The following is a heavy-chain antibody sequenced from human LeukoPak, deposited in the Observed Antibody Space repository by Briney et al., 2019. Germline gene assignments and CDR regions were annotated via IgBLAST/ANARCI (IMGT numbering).Heavy chain of an antibody. D-gene: IGHD6-13*01. CDR1: GGSISSSSYY. J-gene: IGHJ1*01. V-gene: IGHV4-39*07. CDR2: INHSGST. CDR3: ARGLASGLFQY. Sequence: PSETLSLTCTVSGGSISSSSYYWGWIRQPPGKGLEWIGEINHSGSTNCNPSLKSRVTISVDTSKNQFSLNLSSVTAADTAVYYCARGLASGLFQYWGQGTLVTVSS.